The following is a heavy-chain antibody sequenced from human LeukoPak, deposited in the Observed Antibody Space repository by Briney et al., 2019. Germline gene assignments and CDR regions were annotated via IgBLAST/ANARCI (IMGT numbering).Heavy chain of an antibody. V-gene: IGHV1-2*02. CDR1: GYTFTGYY. J-gene: IGHJ4*02. D-gene: IGHD3-10*01. CDR2: INPNNGGT. Sequence: ASVKVSCKASGYTFTGYYMHWVRQAPGQGLKGMGWINPNNGGTSYAQKFQGRVTMTRDTSISTVYMELSRLRSDDTAIYYCARVGPITMVRGVATFDNWGQGTLVTVSS. CDR3: ARVGPITMVRGVATFDN.